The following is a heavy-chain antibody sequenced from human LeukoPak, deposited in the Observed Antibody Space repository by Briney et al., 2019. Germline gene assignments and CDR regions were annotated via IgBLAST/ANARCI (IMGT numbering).Heavy chain of an antibody. D-gene: IGHD3/OR15-3a*01. V-gene: IGHV4-4*09. CDR3: ARRTPGPQLDEYVAYYFDL. J-gene: IGHJ4*02. Sequence: SETLSLTCTVSGGSITTDCWIWIRQPPGKGLEWIAYIYSSGMTKYNHSLKSRGTISVDPPKNQLSLKLNSVTAADTAVYYCARRTPGPQLDEYVAYYFDLWGQGTLVTVSS. CDR2: IYSSGMT. CDR1: GGSITTDC.